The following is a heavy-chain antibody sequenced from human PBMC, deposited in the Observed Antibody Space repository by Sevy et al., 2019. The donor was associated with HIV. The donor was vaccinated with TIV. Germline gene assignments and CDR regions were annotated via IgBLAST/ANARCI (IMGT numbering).Heavy chain of an antibody. CDR2: ISPTGGTT. D-gene: IGHD6-13*01. CDR1: GFTFSSYD. Sequence: GGSLRLSCAASGFTFSSYDMSWVRQAPGKGLEWVSGISPTGGTTHYAESVKGRFISSRENTKKTLFLQMNSLRAEATALYYCAKDLEQQLGPDYWGQGTQVTVSS. V-gene: IGHV3-23*01. CDR3: AKDLEQQLGPDY. J-gene: IGHJ4*02.